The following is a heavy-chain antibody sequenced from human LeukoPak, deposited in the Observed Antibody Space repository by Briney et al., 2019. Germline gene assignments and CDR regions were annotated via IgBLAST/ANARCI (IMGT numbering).Heavy chain of an antibody. CDR3: ARVRGGSGSYNFDY. CDR1: GYSISSGYY. D-gene: IGHD3-10*01. CDR2: IYHSGST. J-gene: IGHJ4*02. Sequence: PSETLSLTCTVSGYSISSGYYWGWIRPPPGKGLEWIGSIYHSGSTYYNPSLKSRVTISVDTSKNQFSLKLSSVTAADTAVYYCARVRGGSGSYNFDYWGQGTLVTVSS. V-gene: IGHV4-38-2*02.